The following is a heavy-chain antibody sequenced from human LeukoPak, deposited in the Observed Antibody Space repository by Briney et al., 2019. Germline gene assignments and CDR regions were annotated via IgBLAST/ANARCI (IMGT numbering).Heavy chain of an antibody. CDR1: GFTFSSYS. CDR3: ARRIQATPTSWGFDY. Sequence: GGSLRLSCAASGFTFSSYSMNWVRQAPGKGLEWVSSISSSSSYIYYADSVKGRFTISRDNAKNSLYLQMNSLRAEDTAVYYCARRIQATPTSWGFDYWGQGTLVTVSS. CDR2: ISSSSSYI. V-gene: IGHV3-21*01. J-gene: IGHJ4*02. D-gene: IGHD5-18*01.